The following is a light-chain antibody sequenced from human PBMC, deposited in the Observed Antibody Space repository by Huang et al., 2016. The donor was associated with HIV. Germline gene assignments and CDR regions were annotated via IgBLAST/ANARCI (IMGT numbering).Light chain of an antibody. CDR3: QQYYSTPIT. V-gene: IGKV4-1*01. CDR2: WAA. Sequence: DIVMTQSPDSLAVSLGERATINCKSSQSVLYSSNNKNYLAWYQQKPGQPPKRLISWAATRESGGPDRFSGSGSGTDFTLTISSLQAEDVAVYYCQQYYSTPITFGQGTRLEIK. J-gene: IGKJ5*01. CDR1: QSVLYSSNNKNY.